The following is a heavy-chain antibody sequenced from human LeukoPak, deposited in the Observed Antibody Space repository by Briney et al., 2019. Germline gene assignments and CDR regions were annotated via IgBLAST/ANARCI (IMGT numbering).Heavy chain of an antibody. V-gene: IGHV3-23*01. CDR3: AKDRDGYSRSQYFDY. J-gene: IGHJ4*02. CDR2: ISGSGGST. Sequence: GGTLRLSCAASGFTFRSYGMSWVRQAPGKGLEWVSAISGSGGSTYYADSVKGRFTISRDNSKNTLYLQMNSLRAEDTAVYYCAKDRDGYSRSQYFDYWGQGTLVTVSS. D-gene: IGHD5-24*01. CDR1: GFTFRSYG.